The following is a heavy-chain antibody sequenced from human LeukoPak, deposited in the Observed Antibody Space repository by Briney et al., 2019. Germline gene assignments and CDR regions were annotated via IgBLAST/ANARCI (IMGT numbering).Heavy chain of an antibody. D-gene: IGHD3-10*01. CDR3: AKDGHYGSGSHQDN. Sequence: GGSLRLSCAASGFTFSTYGMHWVRQAPGKGLEWVAFIRNDGGKKNYADSVRGRFTISRDNSKNTVYVQMNSLRVEDTAFYYCAKDGHYGSGSHQDNWGQGTLVTVSS. CDR2: IRNDGGKK. CDR1: GFTFSTYG. J-gene: IGHJ4*02. V-gene: IGHV3-30*02.